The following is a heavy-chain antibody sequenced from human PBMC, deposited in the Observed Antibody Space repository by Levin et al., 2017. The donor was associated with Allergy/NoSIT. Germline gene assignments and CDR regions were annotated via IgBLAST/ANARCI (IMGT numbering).Heavy chain of an antibody. CDR2: IHYSAST. D-gene: IGHD2-21*01. V-gene: IGHV4-39*01. CDR3: ARLPRPHAAGPYSNHYYYMDV. Sequence: TSETLSLTCTVSGGSINSGTYYWGWVRQPPGKGLEWIGSIHYSASTYYNPSLRGLATMSVDTSKNQFSLKVKHVTAADTAVYYCARLPRPHAAGPYSNHYYYMDVWGKGTTVTVSS. CDR1: GGSINSGTYY. J-gene: IGHJ6*03.